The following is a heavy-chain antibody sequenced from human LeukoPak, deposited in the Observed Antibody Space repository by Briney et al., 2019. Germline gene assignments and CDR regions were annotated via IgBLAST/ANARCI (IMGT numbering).Heavy chain of an antibody. V-gene: IGHV1-18*01. CDR3: ARDENPSSSSRFDP. CDR1: GYTFKSYG. D-gene: IGHD6-13*01. Sequence: ASVKVSCKASGYTFKSYGITWVRQAPGQGLEWMGWITAYSGNTNYAQKLQGRVTLTTDTSDTSTSTAYMELRSLRSDDTAVYYCARDENPSSSSRFDPWGQGTLVTVSS. J-gene: IGHJ5*02. CDR2: ITAYSGNT.